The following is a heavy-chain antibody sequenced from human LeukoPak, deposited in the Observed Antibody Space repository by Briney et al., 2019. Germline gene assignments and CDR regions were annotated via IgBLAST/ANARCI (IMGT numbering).Heavy chain of an antibody. V-gene: IGHV3-23*01. D-gene: IGHD3-22*01. Sequence: GGSRRLSCAASGLTFSSYAMSWVRQAPGKGLEWVSAISGSGGSTYYADSVKGRFTISRDNSKNTLYLQMNSLRAEDTAVYYCAKGEEGGYIQWGQGTLVTVSS. J-gene: IGHJ4*02. CDR3: AKGEEGGYIQ. CDR1: GLTFSSYA. CDR2: ISGSGGST.